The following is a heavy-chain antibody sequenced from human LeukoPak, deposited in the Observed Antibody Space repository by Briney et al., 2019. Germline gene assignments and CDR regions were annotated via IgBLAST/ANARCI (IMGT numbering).Heavy chain of an antibody. J-gene: IGHJ1*01. D-gene: IGHD3-22*01. CDR2: IKSDGST. CDR3: ARAPSEIGGYYPEYFRH. CDR1: GSTFSSYW. Sequence: GGSLRLSCAASGSTFSSYWMHWVRQAPGKGLVWVSRIKSDGSTNYADSVKGRFTISRDNTKNTVSLQMNSLRAEDTGVYYCARAPSEIGGYYPEYFRHWGQGTLVTVSS. V-gene: IGHV3-74*01.